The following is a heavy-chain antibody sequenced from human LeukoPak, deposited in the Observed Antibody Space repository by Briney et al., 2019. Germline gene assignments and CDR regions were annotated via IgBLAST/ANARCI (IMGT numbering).Heavy chain of an antibody. CDR1: GGSFSGYY. D-gene: IGHD1-26*01. CDR2: INHSGST. J-gene: IGHJ4*02. Sequence: SETLSLTCAVYGGSFSGYYWSWIRQPPGKGLEWIGEINHSGSTNYNPSLKSRVTISVDTSKNQFSLKLSSVTAADTAVYYCARVGATRGVDYYFDYWGQGTLVTVSS. V-gene: IGHV4-34*01. CDR3: ARVGATRGVDYYFDY.